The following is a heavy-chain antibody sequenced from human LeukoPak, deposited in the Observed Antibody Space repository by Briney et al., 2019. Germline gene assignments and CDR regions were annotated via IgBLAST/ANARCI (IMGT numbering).Heavy chain of an antibody. Sequence: SETLSLTCAVYGGSFSGYYLSWIRQPPGKGLEWIGEINHSGSTNYNPSLKSRVTISVDTSKNQFSLKLSSVTAADTAVYYCARHRATIVGATEYYFDYWGQGTLVTVSS. CDR1: GGSFSGYY. CDR2: INHSGST. D-gene: IGHD1-26*01. V-gene: IGHV4-34*01. CDR3: ARHRATIVGATEYYFDY. J-gene: IGHJ4*02.